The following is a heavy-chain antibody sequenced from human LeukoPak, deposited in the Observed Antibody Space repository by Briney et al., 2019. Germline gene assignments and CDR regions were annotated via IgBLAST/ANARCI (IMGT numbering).Heavy chain of an antibody. CDR3: ATPTVTTGAFDI. Sequence: ASVKVSCKASGYTLSGYYIHWVLQAPRQGLEWLGWINPHSGGPEYAQNFQGRVNMTRDTSITTAYMELSRMRSDDTAVYYCATPTVTTGAFDIWGQGTMVIVSS. CDR1: GYTLSGYY. V-gene: IGHV1-2*02. J-gene: IGHJ3*02. D-gene: IGHD4-17*01. CDR2: INPHSGGP.